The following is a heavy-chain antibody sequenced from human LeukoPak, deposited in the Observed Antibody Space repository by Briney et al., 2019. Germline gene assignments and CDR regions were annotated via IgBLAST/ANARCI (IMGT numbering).Heavy chain of an antibody. D-gene: IGHD6-6*01. CDR1: GFTFDDYG. J-gene: IGHJ5*02. CDR3: TTYPEYSSSQLPENWFDP. V-gene: IGHV3-49*04. CDR2: IRSKAYGWTT. Sequence: GWSVRLSCAASGFTFDDYGRSWVRQAPGKGLEGVGFIRSKAYGWTTEYAASVKGRFTISRDDSTSIAYLQMNSLKNDDTAVYYCTTYPEYSSSQLPENWFDPWGQGALVTVSS.